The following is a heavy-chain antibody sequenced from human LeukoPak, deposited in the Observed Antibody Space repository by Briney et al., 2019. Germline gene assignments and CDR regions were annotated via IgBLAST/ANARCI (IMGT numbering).Heavy chain of an antibody. CDR3: ARGTRLWGSYYYYMDV. Sequence: SETLSLTCGVYGESFSGYYWSWTRQPPGKGLEWIGEINDSGRTNYNPSLKSRVTISVDTSNNQFSLKVSSVTAADTAVYYCARGTRLWGSYYYYMDVWGKGTTVTISS. CDR1: GESFSGYY. D-gene: IGHD1-26*01. CDR2: INDSGRT. J-gene: IGHJ6*03. V-gene: IGHV4-34*01.